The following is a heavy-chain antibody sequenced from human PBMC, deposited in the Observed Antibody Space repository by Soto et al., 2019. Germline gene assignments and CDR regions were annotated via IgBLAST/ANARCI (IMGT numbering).Heavy chain of an antibody. CDR2: IYSAGTT. CDR3: AANWRGAYEGLFDL. D-gene: IGHD1-1*01. CDR1: GGPISGYY. Sequence: QVQLRESGPGLVKPSETLSLTCNVSGGPISGYYWNWVRQPAGKGLEWIGRIYSAGTTDLNPSLKGRVIMAVDTSSNQFSLKLLSVTAADTAVYYCAANWRGAYEGLFDLWGQGTTVTVSS. J-gene: IGHJ3*01. V-gene: IGHV4-4*07.